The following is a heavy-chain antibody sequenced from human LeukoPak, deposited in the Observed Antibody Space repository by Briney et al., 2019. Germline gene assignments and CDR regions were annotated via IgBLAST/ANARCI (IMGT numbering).Heavy chain of an antibody. CDR2: TYYRTKWYN. V-gene: IGHV6-1*01. Sequence: SQTLSLTCAISGDSVSSNNGAWHWIRQSPSSGLEWLRRTYYRTKWYNDYAESLISRITISPVTSKNQFSLQLYSVTPQDTAVFYCARDVWTTGWHTFDEWGQGTLVSVS. J-gene: IGHJ4*02. D-gene: IGHD3-9*01. CDR3: ARDVWTTGWHTFDE. CDR1: GDSVSSNNGA.